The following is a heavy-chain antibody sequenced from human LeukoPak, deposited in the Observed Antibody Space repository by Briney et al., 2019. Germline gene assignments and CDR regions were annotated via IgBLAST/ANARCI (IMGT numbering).Heavy chain of an antibody. Sequence: ASVKVSCKTSGDTFSRYDFYWVRQAPGQGLEWMGRITPRGDSTYYAQKFRGRVTMTSDTSTSTIYMELSSLRSKDTAVYYCAKMGKTYYDFWSGSNTRGPFDSWGQGTLVTVSS. CDR2: ITPRGDST. V-gene: IGHV1-46*01. J-gene: IGHJ4*02. CDR1: GDTFSRYD. D-gene: IGHD3-3*01. CDR3: AKMGKTYYDFWSGSNTRGPFDS.